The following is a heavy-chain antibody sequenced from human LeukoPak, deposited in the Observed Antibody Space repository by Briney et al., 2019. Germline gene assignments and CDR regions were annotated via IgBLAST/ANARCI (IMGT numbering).Heavy chain of an antibody. Sequence: GGSLRLSCAASRFTVSSNYMSWVRQAPGKGLEWVSVIYSGGSTYYADSVKGRFTISRDNSKNTLYLQMNSLRAEDTAVYYCARDSEGDLFDYWGQGTLVTVSS. CDR3: ARDSEGDLFDY. J-gene: IGHJ4*02. D-gene: IGHD2-21*02. CDR1: RFTVSSNY. CDR2: IYSGGST. V-gene: IGHV3-66*02.